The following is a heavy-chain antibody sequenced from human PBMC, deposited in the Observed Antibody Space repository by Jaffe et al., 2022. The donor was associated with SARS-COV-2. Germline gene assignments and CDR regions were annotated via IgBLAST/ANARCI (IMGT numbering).Heavy chain of an antibody. Sequence: EVQLVESGGGLVQPGGSLRLSCAASGFTFSSYEMNWVRQAPGKGLEWVSYISSSGSTIYYADSVKGRFTISRDNAKNSLYLQMNSLRAEDTAVYYCARLGEVDAFDIWGQGTMVTVSS. CDR1: GFTFSSYE. CDR2: ISSSGSTI. CDR3: ARLGEVDAFDI. V-gene: IGHV3-48*03. J-gene: IGHJ3*02. D-gene: IGHD1-26*01.